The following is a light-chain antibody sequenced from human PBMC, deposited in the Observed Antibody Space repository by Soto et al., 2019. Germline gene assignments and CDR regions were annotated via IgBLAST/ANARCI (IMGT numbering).Light chain of an antibody. J-gene: IGKJ1*01. Sequence: DIQMTQSPSSLSASVGGRVTITCQASQDISNYLNWYQQKPGKAPKLLIYDASSLETGVPSRFSGGGSGTDFTLTISSLQPEDVATYYCQKYNSAPWTFGQGTEVDIK. CDR2: DAS. CDR3: QKYNSAPWT. CDR1: QDISNY. V-gene: IGKV1-27*01.